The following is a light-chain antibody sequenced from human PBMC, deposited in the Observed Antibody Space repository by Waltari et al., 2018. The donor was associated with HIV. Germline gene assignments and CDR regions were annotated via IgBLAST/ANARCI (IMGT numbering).Light chain of an antibody. CDR3: CSYAGSRRV. V-gene: IGLV2-23*02. CDR2: EVT. CDR1: SSDVGSYNL. J-gene: IGLJ1*01. Sequence: QSALTQPASVSGSPGQSITISCTGTSSDVGSYNLVSWYQQYPGKAPKLMIYEVTKRPSGISNRFSGSKSGNTASLTISGLQAEDEADYYCCSYAGSRRVFGTGTKVTVL.